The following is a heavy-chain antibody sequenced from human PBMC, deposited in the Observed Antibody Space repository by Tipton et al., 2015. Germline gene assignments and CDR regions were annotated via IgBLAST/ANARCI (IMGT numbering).Heavy chain of an antibody. V-gene: IGHV1-18*01. Sequence: QLVQSGAEVKKPGASVKVSCKASGYTFTSYGISWVRQAPGQGLEWMGWISAYNGNTNYAQKLQGRVTMTTDTSTSTAYTELRSLRSDDTAVYYCARSENYYGSGSPLDYWGQGTLVTVSS. J-gene: IGHJ4*02. CDR2: ISAYNGNT. D-gene: IGHD3-10*01. CDR3: ARSENYYGSGSPLDY. CDR1: GYTFTSYG.